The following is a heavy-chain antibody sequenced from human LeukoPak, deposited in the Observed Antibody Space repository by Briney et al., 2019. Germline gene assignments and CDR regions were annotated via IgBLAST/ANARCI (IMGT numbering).Heavy chain of an antibody. Sequence: GGSLRLSCAASGFTVSSKYMSWVGQAPGRGLDGVSVIYSGGSTYYADSVKGRFTISRDNSKNTLYLQMNSLRAEDTAVYYCARVYSSSNWFDPWGQGTLVTVSS. CDR3: ARVYSSSNWFDP. J-gene: IGHJ5*02. V-gene: IGHV3-66*01. D-gene: IGHD6-6*01. CDR1: GFTVSSKY. CDR2: IYSGGST.